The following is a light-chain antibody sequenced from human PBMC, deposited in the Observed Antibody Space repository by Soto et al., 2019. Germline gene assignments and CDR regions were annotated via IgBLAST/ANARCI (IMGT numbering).Light chain of an antibody. Sequence: QSVLTQPASVSGSPGQSITISCTGTSSDVGGYNYVSWYQQHPGKAPKLMIYEVSNRPSGVSNRFSGSKSGNTASLTISGLQAEDEADYYCCSYTSSSTPYVFGTGTQLTVL. CDR3: CSYTSSSTPYV. V-gene: IGLV2-14*01. CDR2: EVS. CDR1: SSDVGGYNY. J-gene: IGLJ1*01.